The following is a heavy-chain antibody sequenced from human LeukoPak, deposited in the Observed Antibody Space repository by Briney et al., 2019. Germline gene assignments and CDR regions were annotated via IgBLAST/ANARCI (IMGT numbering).Heavy chain of an antibody. CDR3: ARNPGGHFDY. V-gene: IGHV3-23*01. J-gene: IGHJ4*02. D-gene: IGHD3-16*01. Sequence: GGSLRLSCAASGFTFSSYTIKWVRQAPGKGLEWVSEISGSGDNTYYADSVKGRFTISRDNSKNTLYLQMNSLRAEDTAVYYCARNPGGHFDYWGQGTLVTVSS. CDR2: ISGSGDNT. CDR1: GFTFSSYT.